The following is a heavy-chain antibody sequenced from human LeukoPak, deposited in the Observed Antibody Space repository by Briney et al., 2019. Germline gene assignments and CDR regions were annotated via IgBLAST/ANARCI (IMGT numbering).Heavy chain of an antibody. D-gene: IGHD3-22*01. CDR2: IYSGGST. V-gene: IGHV3-66*02. J-gene: IGHJ3*02. CDR3: ARDRDSSGYYPTPGAFDI. Sequence: GGSLRLSCAASGFTVSSNYMSWVRQAPGKGLEWVSVIYSGGSTYYADSVKGRFTISRDNSKNTLYLQMNSLRAEDTAVYYCARDRDSSGYYPTPGAFDIRGQGTMVTVSS. CDR1: GFTVSSNY.